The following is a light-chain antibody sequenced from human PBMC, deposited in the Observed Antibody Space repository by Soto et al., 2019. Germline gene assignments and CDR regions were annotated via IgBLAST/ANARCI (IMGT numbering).Light chain of an antibody. Sequence: DIQLTQSPSSLSASVGDRVTITCRASQSIGTSLAWYQQKPEKAPNLLISAASTLQSGVPSRFSASGSGTDFALTISSLQPEDFATYYCQQLNSYPFTFGGGTKVEI. V-gene: IGKV1-9*01. J-gene: IGKJ4*01. CDR3: QQLNSYPFT. CDR1: QSIGTS. CDR2: AAS.